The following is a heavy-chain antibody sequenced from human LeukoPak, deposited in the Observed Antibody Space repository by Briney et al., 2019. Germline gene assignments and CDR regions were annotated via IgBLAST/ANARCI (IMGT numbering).Heavy chain of an antibody. Sequence: PGGSLRLSCAASGFTFSSYGMSWVRQAPGKGLEWVSGISGSAGRTYYADSVKGRFTISRDNSRNTVFLQMNSLRAEDTAVYYCAKAGDIAVAGTSDYWGQGTLVTVSS. D-gene: IGHD6-19*01. J-gene: IGHJ4*02. CDR1: GFTFSSYG. CDR3: AKAGDIAVAGTSDY. CDR2: ISGSAGRT. V-gene: IGHV3-23*01.